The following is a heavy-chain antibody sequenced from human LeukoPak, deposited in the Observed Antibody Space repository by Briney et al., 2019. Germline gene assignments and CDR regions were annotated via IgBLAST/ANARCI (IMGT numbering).Heavy chain of an antibody. CDR1: GGSITRGGYY. CDR3: ARRISDKNWFDP. CDR2: IYYTGHT. J-gene: IGHJ5*02. Sequence: SETLSLTCTVSGGSITRGGYYWSWIRQHPGKGLEWIGYIYYTGHTYYNPSLNSRLTISLDTSENQFSLKLTSVTAADTAVYYCARRISDKNWFDPWGQGTLVTVTS. D-gene: IGHD3-10*01. V-gene: IGHV4-31*03.